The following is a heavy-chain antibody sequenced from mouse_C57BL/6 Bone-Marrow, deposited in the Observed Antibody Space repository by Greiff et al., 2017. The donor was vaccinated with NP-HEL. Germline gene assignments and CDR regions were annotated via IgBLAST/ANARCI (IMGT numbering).Heavy chain of an antibody. Sequence: EVHLVESGGGLVQPKGSLKLSCAASGFSFNTYAMNWVRQAPGKGLEWVARIRSKSNNYATYYADSVKDRFTISRDDSESMLYLQMNNLKTEDTAMYYCVRPCDYAMDYWGQGTSVTVSS. V-gene: IGHV10-1*01. J-gene: IGHJ4*01. CDR3: VRPCDYAMDY. CDR2: IRSKSNNYAT. CDR1: GFSFNTYA.